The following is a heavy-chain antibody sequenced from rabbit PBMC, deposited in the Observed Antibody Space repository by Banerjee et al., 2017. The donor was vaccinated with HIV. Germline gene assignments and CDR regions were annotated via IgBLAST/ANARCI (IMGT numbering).Heavy chain of an antibody. CDR2: IDPVFVST. V-gene: IGHV1S47*01. CDR1: GFDFSSFG. D-gene: IGHD4-1*01. CDR3: VRESEWLGWGV. J-gene: IGHJ4*01. Sequence: QEQLDESGGDLVKPEGSLTLTCTASGFDFSSFGVSWVRQAPGKGLDGIGYIDPVFVSTNYASGVNGRYTSASHNAQNTLYLQLNSLTAADTATEFCVRESEWLGWGVWGPGTLVTVS.